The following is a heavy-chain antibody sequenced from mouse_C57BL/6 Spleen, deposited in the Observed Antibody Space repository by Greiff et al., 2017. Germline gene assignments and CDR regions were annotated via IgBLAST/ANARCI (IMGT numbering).Heavy chain of an antibody. CDR3: ARADRRAWFAY. J-gene: IGHJ3*01. D-gene: IGHD3-2*01. V-gene: IGHV1-82*01. CDR1: GYAFSSSW. CDR2: IYPGDGDT. Sequence: VQRVESGPELVKPGASVKISCKASGYAFSSSWMNWVKQRPGKGLEWIGRIYPGDGDTNYNGKFKGKATLTADKSSSTAYMQLSSLTSADSAVYFCARADRRAWFAYWGQGTLVTVSA.